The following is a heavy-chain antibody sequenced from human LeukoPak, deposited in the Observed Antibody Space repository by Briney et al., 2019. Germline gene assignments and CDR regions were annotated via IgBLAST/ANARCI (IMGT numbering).Heavy chain of an antibody. CDR2: IFYSGSS. CDR3: ARGSGWELSGMYDFDM. J-gene: IGHJ3*02. CDR1: GGSITSYY. V-gene: IGHV4-59*01. D-gene: IGHD1-26*01. Sequence: PSETLSLTCTVSGGSITSYYCSWIRQPPGRGLEWIGYIFYSGSSNYNPSLKSRVTISVDTSRNQFSLKLSSVTAADTAVYYCARGSGWELSGMYDFDMWGQGTMVTVSS.